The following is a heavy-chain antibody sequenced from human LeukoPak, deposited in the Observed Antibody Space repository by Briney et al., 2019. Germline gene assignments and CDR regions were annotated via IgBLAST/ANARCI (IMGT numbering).Heavy chain of an antibody. CDR3: AKVMPPGRIRFYSYYMDV. V-gene: IGHV3-48*01. Sequence: GGSLRLSCAASGFTFSSYSMNWVRQAPGKGLEWVSYISSSSSTIYYADSVKGRFTISRDKSKNTLSLQMNGLRVEDTAVYYCAKVMPPGRIRFYSYYMDVWGKGTTVTVS. J-gene: IGHJ6*03. CDR2: ISSSSSTI. CDR1: GFTFSSYS. D-gene: IGHD2-15*01.